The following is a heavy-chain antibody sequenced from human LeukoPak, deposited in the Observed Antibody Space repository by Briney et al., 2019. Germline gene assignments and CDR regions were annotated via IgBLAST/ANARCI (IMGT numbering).Heavy chain of an antibody. CDR3: AKYCSGGNCYSGLY. CDR1: GFIFSNYA. D-gene: IGHD2-15*01. Sequence: GGSLRLSCAASGFIFSNYAMTWVRQAPGKGLQWVSTITSGGNIYYADSVKGRFTISRDNSKNTLYLQMNSLRAEDTAVYYCAKYCSGGNCYSGLYWGQGTLVTVSS. CDR2: ITSGGNI. V-gene: IGHV3-23*01. J-gene: IGHJ4*02.